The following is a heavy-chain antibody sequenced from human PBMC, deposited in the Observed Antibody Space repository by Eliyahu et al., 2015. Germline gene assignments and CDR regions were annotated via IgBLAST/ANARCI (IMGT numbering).Heavy chain of an antibody. CDR1: GGSFSGYY. Sequence: VYGGSFSGYYWSWIRQPPGKGLEWIGEINHSGSTNYNPSLKSRVTISVDTSKNQFSLKLSSVTAADTAVYYCARAHYDILTGYHHFDYWGQGTLVTVSS. D-gene: IGHD3-9*01. CDR2: INHSGST. CDR3: ARAHYDILTGYHHFDY. J-gene: IGHJ4*02. V-gene: IGHV4-34*01.